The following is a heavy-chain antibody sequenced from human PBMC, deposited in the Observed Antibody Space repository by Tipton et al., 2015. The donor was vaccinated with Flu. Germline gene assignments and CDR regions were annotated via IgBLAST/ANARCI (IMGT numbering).Heavy chain of an antibody. V-gene: IGHV3-23*01. CDR2: FSGSGGKT. CDR3: AKVIPELVAGLDF. J-gene: IGHJ4*02. D-gene: IGHD6-19*01. Sequence: SLRLSCATSGFTFHDYAIHWVRQAPGKGLEWVAAFSGSGGKTFFADSVKGRFTISRDNSKNTLYLQMNSLRAEDTAVYYCAKVIPELVAGLDFWGQGTLVTVSS. CDR1: GFTFHDYA.